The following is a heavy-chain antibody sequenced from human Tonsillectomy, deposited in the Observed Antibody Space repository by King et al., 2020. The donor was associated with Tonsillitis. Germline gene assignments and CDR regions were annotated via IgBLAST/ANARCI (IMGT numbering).Heavy chain of an antibody. V-gene: IGHV4-34*01. CDR2: INHSGST. CDR1: GGSFNSCY. Sequence: VQLQQWGAGLLKPSETLSLTCAVYGGSFNSCYWSWIRQPPWKGLEWIGEINHSGSTNYNPSLKSRVTISVDTSKNQFSLKLSSVTAADTAVYYCARVQVATNDAFDIWGQGTMVTVSS. CDR3: ARVQVATNDAFDI. J-gene: IGHJ3*02. D-gene: IGHD5-12*01.